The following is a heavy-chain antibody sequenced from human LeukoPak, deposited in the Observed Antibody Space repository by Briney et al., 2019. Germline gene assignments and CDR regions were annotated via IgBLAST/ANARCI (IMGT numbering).Heavy chain of an antibody. Sequence: GGSLILSCAASGFNFSSYGMHWVRQAPGKGLEWVTSIWFDGSNIHYAHSVKGRFIISRDNSKSALYLQMNSLRAEETAIYYCARDSLPMAVTGPFDHWGQGALVTVSS. D-gene: IGHD6-19*01. J-gene: IGHJ4*02. V-gene: IGHV3-33*01. CDR3: ARDSLPMAVTGPFDH. CDR1: GFNFSSYG. CDR2: IWFDGSNI.